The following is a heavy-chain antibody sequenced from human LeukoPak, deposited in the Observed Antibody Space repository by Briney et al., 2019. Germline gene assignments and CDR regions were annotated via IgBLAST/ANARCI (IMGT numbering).Heavy chain of an antibody. CDR3: ASGLGKGSSLGELPPR. Sequence: SETLSLTCTVSGGSISSYYWSWTRQPPGKGLEWIGDIYYSGSTNYNPSLKSRVTISVDPSKNQFSLKLSSVTAADTAVYYCASGLGKGSSLGELPPRWGQGTLVTVSS. D-gene: IGHD1-26*01. CDR2: IYYSGST. CDR1: GGSISSYY. V-gene: IGHV4-59*01. J-gene: IGHJ4*02.